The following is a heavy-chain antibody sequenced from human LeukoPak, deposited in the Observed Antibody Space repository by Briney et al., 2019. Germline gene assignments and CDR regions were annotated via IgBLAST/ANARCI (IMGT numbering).Heavy chain of an antibody. CDR1: GGSISSYY. Sequence: PSENLSLTCTVSGGSISSYYWSWIRQPPGKGLEWIGYIYDSESTNYNPSLKSRVTILIDTSKNQFSLKLSSVTAADTAVYYCARHSAHSSTNDAFDIWGQGTMVTVSS. V-gene: IGHV4-59*01. CDR3: ARHSAHSSTNDAFDI. CDR2: IYDSEST. D-gene: IGHD6-13*01. J-gene: IGHJ3*02.